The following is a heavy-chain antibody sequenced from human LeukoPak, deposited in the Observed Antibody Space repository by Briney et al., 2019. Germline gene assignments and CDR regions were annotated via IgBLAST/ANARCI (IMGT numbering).Heavy chain of an antibody. CDR1: GYTFTGHY. D-gene: IGHD3-10*01. CDR2: INPNSGGT. V-gene: IGHV1-2*02. CDR3: ARDAESLITLNRGVNVNWFDP. Sequence: ASVKVSCKASGYTFTGHYMHWVRQAPGQGPEWMGWINPNSGGTRYAQKFQGRVTMTRDTSISTAYMELTRLRSDDTAVYYCARDAESLITLNRGVNVNWFDPWGQGTLVTVSS. J-gene: IGHJ5*02.